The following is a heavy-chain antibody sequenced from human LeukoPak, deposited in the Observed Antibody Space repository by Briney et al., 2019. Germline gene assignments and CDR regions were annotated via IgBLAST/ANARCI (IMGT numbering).Heavy chain of an antibody. D-gene: IGHD3-10*02. V-gene: IGHV3-11*04. CDR2: MSSSGDTI. Sequence: GGSLRLSCAASGFTFSDYYMTWIRQAPGKGLEWVSYMSSSGDTIYYADSVRGRFTISRDNSKNSLYLQMNSLRAEDTAVYYCAELGITMIGGVWGKGTTVTISS. J-gene: IGHJ6*04. CDR1: GFTFSDYY. CDR3: AELGITMIGGV.